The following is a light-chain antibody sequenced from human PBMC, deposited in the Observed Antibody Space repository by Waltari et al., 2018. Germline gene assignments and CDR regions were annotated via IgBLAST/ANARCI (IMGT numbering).Light chain of an antibody. Sequence: QSVLTQAPSVSGAPRQRVTISCSGSSSNIGNNAVNWYQQLPGKAPKRLIYSDDVWPSGGSARFSASKSGTSASLAISGLQSEDEADYYCSAWDDNLNGPVFGGGTKLTVL. CDR2: SDD. CDR1: SSNIGNNA. J-gene: IGLJ3*02. CDR3: SAWDDNLNGPV. V-gene: IGLV1-36*01.